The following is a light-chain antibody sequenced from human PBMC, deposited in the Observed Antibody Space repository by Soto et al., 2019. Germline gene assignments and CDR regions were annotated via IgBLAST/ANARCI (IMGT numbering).Light chain of an antibody. CDR2: GAS. J-gene: IGKJ4*01. V-gene: IGKV3-20*01. Sequence: EIVLTQSPGTLSLSPGERATLSCRASQSVSSSFLAWYQQKPAQAPRLLIYGASSRATGIPDRFSGSGSGTDFTLTISRLEPEDVEVYYCHQYGSSPLTFGGGTKVEIK. CDR3: HQYGSSPLT. CDR1: QSVSSSF.